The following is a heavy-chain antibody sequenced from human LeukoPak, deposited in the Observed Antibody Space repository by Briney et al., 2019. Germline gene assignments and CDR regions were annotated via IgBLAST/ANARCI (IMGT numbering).Heavy chain of an antibody. D-gene: IGHD3-22*01. CDR3: TTDDYDSSGYYNDY. CDR1: RFTFSTYS. CDR2: IKSKTDGGTT. V-gene: IGHV3-15*01. J-gene: IGHJ4*02. Sequence: GGSLRLSCAAPRFTFSTYSMNWVRQAPGKGLEWVGRIKSKTDGGTTDYAAPVKGRFTISRDDSKNTLYLQMNSLKTEDTAVYYWTTDDYDSSGYYNDYWGQGTLVTVSS.